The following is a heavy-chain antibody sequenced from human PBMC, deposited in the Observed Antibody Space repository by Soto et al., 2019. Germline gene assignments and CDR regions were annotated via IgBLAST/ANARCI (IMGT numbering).Heavy chain of an antibody. CDR3: ARAEPYSSSWSHDAFDI. J-gene: IGHJ3*02. D-gene: IGHD6-13*01. CDR1: GFTFSSYD. V-gene: IGHV3-13*01. Sequence: EVQLVESGGGLVQPGGSLRLSCAASGFTFSSYDMHWVRQATGKGLEWVSAIGTAGDTYYPGSVKGRFTLSRENANNSLYLQMNSLRARDTAVYFWARAEPYSSSWSHDAFDIWGQGTMVNVSS. CDR2: IGTAGDT.